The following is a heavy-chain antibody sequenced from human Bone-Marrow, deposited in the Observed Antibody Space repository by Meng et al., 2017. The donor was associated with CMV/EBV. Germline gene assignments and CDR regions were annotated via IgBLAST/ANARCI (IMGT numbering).Heavy chain of an antibody. CDR2: IYPGGSQT. V-gene: IGHV5-51*01. D-gene: IGHD1-26*01. CDR1: GFTFSTFE. Sequence: GESLKISCKASGFTFSTFEIAWVRQMPGKGLEWVALIYPGGSQTRYGPSFEGQVTISADWSANIAYLQWTSLKASDSAIYYCARSRVGAWTWFDPWGQGTLVTVSS. CDR3: ARSRVGAWTWFDP. J-gene: IGHJ5*02.